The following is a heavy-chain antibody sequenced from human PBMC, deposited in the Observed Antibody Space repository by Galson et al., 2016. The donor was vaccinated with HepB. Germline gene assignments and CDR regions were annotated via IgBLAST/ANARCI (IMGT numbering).Heavy chain of an antibody. CDR1: GFTFNDYG. CDR2: IGWDGANI. CDR3: ARDSSRRGRWYFDV. D-gene: IGHD2-15*01. V-gene: IGHV3-9*01. J-gene: IGHJ2*01. Sequence: SLRLSCAASGFTFNDYGMHWVRQTPGKGLEWVSGIGWDGANIAYAASVRGRFSISRDHGEDSLYLQMDNVKFEDTAMYFCARDSSRRGRWYFDVWGRCTLVIVSS.